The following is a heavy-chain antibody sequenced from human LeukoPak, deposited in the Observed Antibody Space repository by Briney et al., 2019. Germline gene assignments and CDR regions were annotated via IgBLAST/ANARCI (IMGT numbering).Heavy chain of an antibody. CDR2: INHSGST. V-gene: IGHV4-34*01. D-gene: IGHD6-19*01. CDR1: GGSFSGYY. Sequence: SETLSLTCAVYGGSFSGYYWSWIRQPPGKGLEWIREINHSGSTNYNPSLKSRVTISVDTSKNQFSLKLSSVTAADTAVYYCARVAVAGTKDFDYWGQGTLVTVSS. J-gene: IGHJ4*02. CDR3: ARVAVAGTKDFDY.